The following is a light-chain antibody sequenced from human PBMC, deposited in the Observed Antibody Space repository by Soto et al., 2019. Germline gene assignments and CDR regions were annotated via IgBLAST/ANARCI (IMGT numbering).Light chain of an antibody. CDR3: QQYNNWPGT. CDR1: QSVSSN. V-gene: IGKV3-15*01. Sequence: EIVMTQSPATLSVSPGERATLSCRASQSVSSNLAWYQQKPGQAPRLLIYGASTRATGIPARFSGSGSGTESTLTIRSLQSQDFAVDDCQQYNNWPGTFGQGTKVDIK. J-gene: IGKJ1*01. CDR2: GAS.